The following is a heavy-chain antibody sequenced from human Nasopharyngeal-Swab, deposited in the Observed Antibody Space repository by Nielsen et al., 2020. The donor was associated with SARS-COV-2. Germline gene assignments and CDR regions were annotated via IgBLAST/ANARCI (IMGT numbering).Heavy chain of an antibody. CDR1: GYTLTELS. J-gene: IGHJ5*02. Sequence: ASLKVSCKVSGYTLTELSMHWVRQAPGKGLEWMGGFDPEDGETIYAQKFQGRVTMTEDTSTDTAYMELSSLRSEDTAVYYCATGGPITGTINWFDPWGQGTLVTVSS. CDR2: FDPEDGET. D-gene: IGHD1-7*01. CDR3: ATGGPITGTINWFDP. V-gene: IGHV1-24*01.